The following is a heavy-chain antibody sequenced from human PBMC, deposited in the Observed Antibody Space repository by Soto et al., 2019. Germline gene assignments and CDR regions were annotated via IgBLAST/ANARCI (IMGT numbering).Heavy chain of an antibody. CDR2: IYKSATT. CDR3: ARGRYCLTGRCFPNWFDS. Sequence: SETLSLTCSVPGDSISTVDYFWAWIRQPPGQALEYIGYIYKSATTYYNPSFESRVAISLDTSKSQFSLNVTSVTAADTAVYFCARGRYCLTGRCFPNWFDSWGQGTLVTVSS. CDR1: GDSISTVDYF. V-gene: IGHV4-30-4*01. J-gene: IGHJ5*01. D-gene: IGHD2-15*01.